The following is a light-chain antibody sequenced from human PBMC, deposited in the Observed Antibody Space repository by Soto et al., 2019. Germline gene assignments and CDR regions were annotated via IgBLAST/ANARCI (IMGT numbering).Light chain of an antibody. Sequence: QAVVTQPPSASATPGQTITISCSGSSSNVGSDTVHWYQQLPGTAPKLLIYNDHKRPSGVSDRFSGSKSGTSASLAISGLQPADEADYYCAAWDNIVNDVLFGGGTKLTVL. CDR3: AAWDNIVNDVL. CDR2: NDH. CDR1: SSNVGSDT. J-gene: IGLJ2*01. V-gene: IGLV1-44*01.